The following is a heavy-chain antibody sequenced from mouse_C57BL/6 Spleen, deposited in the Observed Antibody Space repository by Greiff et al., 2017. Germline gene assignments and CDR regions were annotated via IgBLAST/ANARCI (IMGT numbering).Heavy chain of an antibody. CDR3: ARRADYAMDY. J-gene: IGHJ4*01. D-gene: IGHD3-3*01. CDR1: GYTFTSYW. V-gene: IGHV1-64*01. CDR2: IHPNSGST. Sequence: VQLLQSGAELVKPGASVKLSCKASGYTFTSYWMPWVKQTPGQGLEWIGMIHPNSGSTNYNEKFKSQVTLTVDNSTSTDYMQLSSLTSEDSAVYYCARRADYAMDYGGQGTSVTVSS.